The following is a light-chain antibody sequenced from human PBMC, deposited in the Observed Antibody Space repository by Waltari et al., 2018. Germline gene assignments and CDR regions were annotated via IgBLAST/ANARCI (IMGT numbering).Light chain of an antibody. V-gene: IGKV1-39*01. CDR3: QQTYITPWT. Sequence: DIQMTQSPSSLSAFVGDRVTITCRASQSIRSYLNWYQQKPGKAPKLLIYAASSLQSGLPSSFSGSGSGTEFTRTVSSLQPEDFATYYCQQTYITPWTFGQGTKVELK. CDR2: AAS. CDR1: QSIRSY. J-gene: IGKJ1*01.